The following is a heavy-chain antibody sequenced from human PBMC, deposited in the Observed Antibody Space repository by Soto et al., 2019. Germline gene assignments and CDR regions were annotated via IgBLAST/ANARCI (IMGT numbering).Heavy chain of an antibody. CDR2: MYNTGST. Sequence: QVQLQESGPGLVKPSETLSLTCTVSGGTISRYYWSWIRQPPGKGLEWIGYMYNTGSTVYNPSFNRRVTISVATTKNQFSLKLNSVTAADTAVYYCARDLWGQWGTDCYPLDVWGQGTTVTVAS. J-gene: IGHJ6*02. CDR1: GGTISRYY. V-gene: IGHV4-59*01. D-gene: IGHD2-21*02. CDR3: ARDLWGQWGTDCYPLDV.